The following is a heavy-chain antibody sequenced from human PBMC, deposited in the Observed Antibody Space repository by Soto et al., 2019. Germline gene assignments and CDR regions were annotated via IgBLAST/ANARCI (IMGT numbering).Heavy chain of an antibody. CDR2: ISTYNGDT. CDR1: GYTFTTFG. CDR3: AREGVAPYYYYGMDV. D-gene: IGHD2-15*01. Sequence: NGSSKASGYTFTTFGISWVRQAPGQGLEWMGWISTYNGDTNYAQKFQDRVTMTTDTSTNTVYMELRSLRSDDTAVYYCAREGVAPYYYYGMDVWGQGTTVTVSS. V-gene: IGHV1-18*01. J-gene: IGHJ6*02.